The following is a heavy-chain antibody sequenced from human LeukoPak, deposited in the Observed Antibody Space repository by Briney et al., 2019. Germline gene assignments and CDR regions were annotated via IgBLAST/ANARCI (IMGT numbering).Heavy chain of an antibody. CDR1: GGSISSSGYY. V-gene: IGHV4-39*01. CDR2: VYYRGDT. J-gene: IGHJ4*02. Sequence: PSETLSLTCAVSGGSISSSGYYWAWIRQPPGKGLEWIGSVYYRGDTYYNPSLKSRVTMSVDTSKNQFSLKLSSVTAADTAVYYCARHRSGWLQSSFDYWGQGTLVTVSS. CDR3: ARHRSGWLQSSFDY. D-gene: IGHD5-24*01.